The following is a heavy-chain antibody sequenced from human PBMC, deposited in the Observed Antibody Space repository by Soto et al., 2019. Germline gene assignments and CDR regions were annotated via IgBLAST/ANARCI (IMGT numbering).Heavy chain of an antibody. J-gene: IGHJ3*02. CDR2: IYYSGST. CDR1: GGSISSYY. V-gene: IGHV4-59*01. CDR3: AREVGSRGWYMGDAFDI. Sequence: QVQLQESGPGLVKPSETLSLTCTVSGGSISSYYWSWIRQPPGKGLEWIGYIYYSGSTNYNPSLKSRVTISVDTSKNQFSLKLSSVTAADTAVYYCAREVGSRGWYMGDAFDIWGQGTMVTVSS. D-gene: IGHD6-19*01.